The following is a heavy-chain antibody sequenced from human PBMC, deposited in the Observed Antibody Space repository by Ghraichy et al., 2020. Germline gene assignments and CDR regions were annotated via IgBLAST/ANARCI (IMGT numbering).Heavy chain of an antibody. Sequence: SETLSLTCTVSGGSISSYYWSWIRQPPGKGLEWIGYIYYSGSTNYNPSLKSRVTISVDTSKNQFSLKLSSVTAADPAVYYCASGYCSGGSCDGFDYWGQGTLVTVSS. J-gene: IGHJ4*02. V-gene: IGHV4-59*01. D-gene: IGHD2-15*01. CDR3: ASGYCSGGSCDGFDY. CDR1: GGSISSYY. CDR2: IYYSGST.